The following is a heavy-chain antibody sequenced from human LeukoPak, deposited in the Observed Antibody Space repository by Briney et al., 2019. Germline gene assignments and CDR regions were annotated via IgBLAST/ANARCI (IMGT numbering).Heavy chain of an antibody. CDR3: ARGPYSYDSSGAFDI. D-gene: IGHD3-22*01. V-gene: IGHV4-38-2*02. CDR1: GDSISSGYY. J-gene: IGHJ3*02. CDR2: IHHSGST. Sequence: SETLSLTCTVSGDSISSGYYWGWIRQPPGKGLEWIGSIHHSGSTYYNPSLKSRVTMSVDTSKNQFSLRLSSVTAADTAVYFCARGPYSYDSSGAFDIWGQGTVVTVSS.